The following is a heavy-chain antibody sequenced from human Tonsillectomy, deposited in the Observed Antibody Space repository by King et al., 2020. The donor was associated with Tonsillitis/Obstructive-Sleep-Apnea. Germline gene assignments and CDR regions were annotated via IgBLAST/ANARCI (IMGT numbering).Heavy chain of an antibody. CDR1: GGTFSGYY. V-gene: IGHV4-34*01. Sequence: VQLQQWGAGLLKPSETLSLTCAVSGGTFSGYYWSWIRQAPGKGLEWIGEINHSGSTNYNASLKSRVTISVDTSKNQFSLKLSSVTAADTAVYYCARGRGGNWNYYSDMDVWGKGTTVTVSS. CDR2: INHSGST. J-gene: IGHJ6*03. CDR3: ARGRGGNWNYYSDMDV. D-gene: IGHD4-23*01.